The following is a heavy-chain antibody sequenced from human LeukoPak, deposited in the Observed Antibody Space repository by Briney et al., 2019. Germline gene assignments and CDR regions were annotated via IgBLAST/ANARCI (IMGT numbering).Heavy chain of an antibody. V-gene: IGHV3-23*01. CDR2: ISASGDST. J-gene: IGHJ6*03. CDR1: GFTFSSYA. CDR3: ARAYCSSTSCYYYYMDV. Sequence: GGSLRLSCAASGFTFSSYAMSWVRQAPGKGLEWVSTISASGDSTYHAYSVKGRFRISRDNSENTLSLEMSSLRAEDAAVYYCARAYCSSTSCYYYYMDVWGKGTTVTVSS. D-gene: IGHD2-2*01.